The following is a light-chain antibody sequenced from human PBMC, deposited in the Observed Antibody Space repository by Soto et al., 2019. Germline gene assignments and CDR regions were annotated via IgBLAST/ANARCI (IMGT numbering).Light chain of an antibody. CDR2: KAS. J-gene: IGKJ1*01. V-gene: IGKV1-5*03. CDR1: QTISSW. CDR3: QQYKTYSGT. Sequence: IQMTQSPSTLSGSVGDRVTITCRASQTISSWLAWYQQKPGKAPKLLIYKASTLKSGVPSRFSGSGFGTEFTLTISSLQPDDFATYFCQQYKTYSGTFGQRTKVDIK.